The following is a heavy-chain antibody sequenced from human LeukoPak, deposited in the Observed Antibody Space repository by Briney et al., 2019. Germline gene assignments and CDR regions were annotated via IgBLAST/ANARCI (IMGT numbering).Heavy chain of an antibody. CDR3: ARVVDDILTGYSFDP. J-gene: IGHJ5*02. CDR1: GGSISSYY. Sequence: SETLSLTCTVSGGSISSYYWSWIRQPPGKGLEWIGYIYYSGSTNYNPSLKSRVTISVDTSKNQFSLKLSSVTAADTAVYYCARVVDDILTGYSFDPWGQGTLVTVSS. CDR2: IYYSGST. V-gene: IGHV4-59*01. D-gene: IGHD3-9*01.